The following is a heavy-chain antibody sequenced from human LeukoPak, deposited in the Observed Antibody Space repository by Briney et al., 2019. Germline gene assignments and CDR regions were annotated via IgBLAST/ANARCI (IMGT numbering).Heavy chain of an antibody. CDR1: GYTFTGYY. D-gene: IGHD3-22*01. J-gene: IGHJ4*02. CDR3: ATYYYESSGYYPSFDY. Sequence: ASVKVSCKASGYTFTGYYMHWVRQAPGKGLEWMGGFDPEDGETIYAQKFQGRVTMTEDTSTDTAYMELSSLRSEDTAVYYCATYYYESSGYYPSFDYWGQGTLVTVSS. V-gene: IGHV1-24*01. CDR2: FDPEDGET.